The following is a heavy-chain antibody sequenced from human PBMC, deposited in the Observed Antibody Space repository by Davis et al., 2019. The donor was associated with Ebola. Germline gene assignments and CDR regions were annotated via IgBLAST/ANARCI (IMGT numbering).Heavy chain of an antibody. J-gene: IGHJ4*02. CDR2: IYYSGST. CDR1: GGSISSYY. Sequence: SETLSLTCTVSGGSISSYYWSWIRQPPGKGLEWIGYIYYSGSTNYNPSLKSRVTISVDTSRNQFSLKLSSVTAADTAVYYCARGRRYSYGPPRYWGQGTLVTASS. CDR3: ARGRRYSYGPPRY. V-gene: IGHV4-59*12. D-gene: IGHD5-18*01.